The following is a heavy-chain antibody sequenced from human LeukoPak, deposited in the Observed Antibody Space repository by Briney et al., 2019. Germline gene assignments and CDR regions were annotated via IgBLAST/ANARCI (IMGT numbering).Heavy chain of an antibody. J-gene: IGHJ4*02. V-gene: IGHV3-53*01. CDR2: TYSGGST. Sequence: GRSLRLSCAASGFTVSSNYMNWVRQAPGKGLEWVSVTYSGGSTYYADSVKGRFTVSRDNSKNTLYLQMNSLSAEDTAVYYCARGLSASGLHYDCWGQGTLVTVSS. D-gene: IGHD3-10*01. CDR3: ARGLSASGLHYDC. CDR1: GFTVSSNY.